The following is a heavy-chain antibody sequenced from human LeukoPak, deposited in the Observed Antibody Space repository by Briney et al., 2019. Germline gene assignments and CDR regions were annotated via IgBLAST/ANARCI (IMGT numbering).Heavy chain of an antibody. J-gene: IGHJ5*02. CDR1: GFTVSSNY. CDR2: IYSGGST. D-gene: IGHD1-26*01. Sequence: HAGGSLRLSCAASGFTVSSNYMSWVRQAPGKGLEWVSVIYSGGSTYYADSVKGRFTISRDNSKNTLYLQMNSLRAEDTAVYYCARLVGARDLWFDPWGQGTLVTVSS. V-gene: IGHV3-53*01. CDR3: ARLVGARDLWFDP.